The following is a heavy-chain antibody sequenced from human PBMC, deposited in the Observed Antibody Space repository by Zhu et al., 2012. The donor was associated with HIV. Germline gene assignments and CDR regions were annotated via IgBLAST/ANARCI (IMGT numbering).Heavy chain of an antibody. D-gene: IGHD2-15*01. CDR1: GYSIFNGYY. V-gene: IGHV4-38-2*02. CDR3: AQKEGYCSGGRCYRFLFDP. Sequence: QVQLQEPGPGLVKPSETLSLTCTVSGYSIFNGYYWGWVRQPPGKGLEWIGSFYRTGDIYYNPSLKSRVTISGDMSKNQFSLRLNSVTAADTAVYYCAQKEGYCSGGRCYRFLFDPWSQGTLVTVSS. CDR2: FYRTGDI. J-gene: IGHJ5*02.